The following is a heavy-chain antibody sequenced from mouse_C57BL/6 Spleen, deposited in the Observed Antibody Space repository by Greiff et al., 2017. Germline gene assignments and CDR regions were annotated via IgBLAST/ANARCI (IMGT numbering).Heavy chain of an antibody. CDR2: IKPKSGGT. CDR3: ARDYAYAMDY. V-gene: IGHV1-22*01. CDR1: GYTFTDYK. J-gene: IGHJ4*01. Sequence: VQLQQSGPELVKPGASVKMSCKASGYTFTDYKMHWVKQSHGQGLEWIGYIKPKSGGTSYNQKFKGKATLTENKSSSTAYMELSSLTSEDSAVYYCARDYAYAMDYWGQGTSVTVSS. D-gene: IGHD1-1*01.